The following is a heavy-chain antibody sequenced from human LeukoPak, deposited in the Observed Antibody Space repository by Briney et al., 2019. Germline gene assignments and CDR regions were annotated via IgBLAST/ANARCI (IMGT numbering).Heavy chain of an antibody. CDR3: ARDYYGSGSS. CDR1: GGSISSSSYY. CDR2: IYTSGST. J-gene: IGHJ4*02. Sequence: SETLSLTCTVSGGSISSSSYYWSWIRQPAGKGLEWIGRIYTSGSTNYNPSLKSRVTMSVDTSKNQFSLKLSSVTAADTAVYYCARDYYGSGSSWGQGTLVTVSS. D-gene: IGHD3-10*01. V-gene: IGHV4-61*02.